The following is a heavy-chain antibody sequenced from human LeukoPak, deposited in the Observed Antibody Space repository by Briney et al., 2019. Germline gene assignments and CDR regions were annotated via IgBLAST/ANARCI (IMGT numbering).Heavy chain of an antibody. CDR2: IIPIFGTA. CDR3: ASVIVGAPRGAFDI. CDR1: GGTFSSYA. V-gene: IGHV1-69*05. Sequence: GASVKVSCKASGGTFSSYAISWVRQAPGQGLEWMGGIIPIFGTANYAQKFQGRVTITTDESTSTAYMELSSLRSEDTAVYYCASVIVGAPRGAFDIWGQGTMVTVSS. J-gene: IGHJ3*02. D-gene: IGHD1-26*01.